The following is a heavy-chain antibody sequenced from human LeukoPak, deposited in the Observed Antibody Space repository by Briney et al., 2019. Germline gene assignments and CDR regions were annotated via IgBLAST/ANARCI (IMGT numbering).Heavy chain of an antibody. CDR3: ARLLGDIVATGLFDY. Sequence: SETLSVICTVSGGSISSYYWSWIRQPPGKGLELIGYIYYSGSTNYNPSLKSRVTISVDTSKNQFSLKLSSVTAADTAVYYCARLLGDIVATGLFDYWGQGTLVTVSS. J-gene: IGHJ4*02. D-gene: IGHD5-12*01. V-gene: IGHV4-59*08. CDR1: GGSISSYY. CDR2: IYYSGST.